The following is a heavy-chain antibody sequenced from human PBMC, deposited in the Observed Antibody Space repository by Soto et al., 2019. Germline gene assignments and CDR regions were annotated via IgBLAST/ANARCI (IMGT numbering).Heavy chain of an antibody. CDR1: GGTFSSYA. Sequence: QVQLVQSGAEVKKPGSSVKVSCKASGGTFSSYAISWVRQAPGQGLEWMGGIIPIFGTANYAQKFQGRVTITPDESTCTAYMELSSLRSEDTAVYYCASSYYYDSSGYYYMWAFDIWGQGTMVTVSS. CDR3: ASSYYYDSSGYYYMWAFDI. D-gene: IGHD3-22*01. CDR2: IIPIFGTA. J-gene: IGHJ3*02. V-gene: IGHV1-69*01.